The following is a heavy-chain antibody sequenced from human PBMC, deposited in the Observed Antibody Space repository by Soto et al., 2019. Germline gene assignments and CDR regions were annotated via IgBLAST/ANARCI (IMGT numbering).Heavy chain of an antibody. J-gene: IGHJ6*02. CDR3: ARNGYCVSTSCYSDYYSGMDV. Sequence: QVQLVQSGAEVKKPGSSVKVSCKASGGTFSSYVISWVRQTPGQGLEWMGGIIRIFGTANYAQKFQGRVTITADESTSTAYMELSSLRSEDTAVYYCARNGYCVSTSCYSDYYSGMDVWGQGTTVTVSS. CDR1: GGTFSSYV. V-gene: IGHV1-69*12. D-gene: IGHD2-2*02. CDR2: IIRIFGTA.